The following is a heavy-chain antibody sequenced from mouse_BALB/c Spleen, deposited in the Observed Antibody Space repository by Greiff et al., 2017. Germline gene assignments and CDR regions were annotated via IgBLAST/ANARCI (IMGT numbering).Heavy chain of an antibody. CDR2: IWSGGST. J-gene: IGHJ4*01. CDR3: ARPVYYGYRSYAMDY. CDR1: GFSLTSYG. V-gene: IGHV2-2*02. Sequence: QVQLQQSGPGLVQPSQSLSITCTVSGFSLTSYGVHWVRQSPGKGLEWLGVIWSGGSTDYNAAFISRLSISKDNSKSQVFFKMNSLQANDTAIYYCARPVYYGYRSYAMDYWGQGTSVTVSS. D-gene: IGHD1-2*01.